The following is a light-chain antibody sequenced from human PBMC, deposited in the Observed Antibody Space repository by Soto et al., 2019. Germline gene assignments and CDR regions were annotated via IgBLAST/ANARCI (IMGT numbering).Light chain of an antibody. J-gene: IGKJ2*01. CDR1: QTVSTW. V-gene: IGKV1-5*01. CDR3: QQYSSYSYT. CDR2: DAA. Sequence: DIQMTQSPSTLSASVGDRVTITCRASQTVSTWLAWYQQKPGKAPKLLISDAATLESGVPSRFSGSASGTGFTLTITSLQPDDSATYYCQQYSSYSYTFGQGTKLEIK.